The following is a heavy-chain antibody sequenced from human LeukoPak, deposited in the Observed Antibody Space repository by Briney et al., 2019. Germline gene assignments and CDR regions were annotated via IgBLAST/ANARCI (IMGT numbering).Heavy chain of an antibody. D-gene: IGHD2-15*01. CDR2: INHSGST. CDR1: GGSFSGYY. Sequence: SETLSLTCAVYGGSFSGYYWSWIRQPPGKGLEWIGEINHSGSTNYNPSLKSRVTISVDTSKNQFSLKLSSATAADTAVYYCARASCSGGSCYFIKSRDAFDIWGQGTMVTVSS. J-gene: IGHJ3*02. CDR3: ARASCSGGSCYFIKSRDAFDI. V-gene: IGHV4-34*01.